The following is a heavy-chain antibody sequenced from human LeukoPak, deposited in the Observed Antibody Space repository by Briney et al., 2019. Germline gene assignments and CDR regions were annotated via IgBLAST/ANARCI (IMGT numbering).Heavy chain of an antibody. CDR3: ARSRSSSWYWFDP. D-gene: IGHD6-13*01. CDR1: GGPLSNYY. Sequence: SETLSPTCTVSGGPLSNYYWSWIRQPPGKGLEWIGYFYYSGSTNYNPSLKSRVTISLDTSKNQFSLKLSSVTAADTAVYYCARSRSSSWYWFDPWGQGTLVTVSS. J-gene: IGHJ5*02. V-gene: IGHV4-59*08. CDR2: FYYSGST.